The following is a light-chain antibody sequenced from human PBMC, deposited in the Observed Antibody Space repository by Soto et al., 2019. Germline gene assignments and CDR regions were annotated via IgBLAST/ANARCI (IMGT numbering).Light chain of an antibody. J-gene: IGKJ1*01. CDR3: QHMRT. CDR2: DAS. CDR1: QGVRTY. Sequence: DIQMTQAPSTLSGSSGDRITITCRASQGVRTYLAWYQQKPGKAPKMLIYDASTLESGVPSRFSGSGSGAEFSLTISSLQPDDFGSYYCQHMRTFGQGTKADIK. V-gene: IGKV1-5*01.